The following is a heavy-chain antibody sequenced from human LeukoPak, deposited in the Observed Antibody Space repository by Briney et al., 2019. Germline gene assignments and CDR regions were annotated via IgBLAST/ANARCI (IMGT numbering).Heavy chain of an antibody. CDR2: IYSGGST. D-gene: IGHD3-9*01. CDR1: GFTVSSNY. V-gene: IGHV3-53*01. J-gene: IGHJ6*02. CDR3: ASQYYDILTGYPGYYYYYGMDV. Sequence: PGGSLRLSCAASGFTVSSNYMSWVRQAPGKGLEWVSVIYSGGSTYYADSVKGRFTISRDNSKNTLYLQMNSLRAEDTAVYYCASQYYDILTGYPGYYYYYGMDVWGQGTTVTVSS.